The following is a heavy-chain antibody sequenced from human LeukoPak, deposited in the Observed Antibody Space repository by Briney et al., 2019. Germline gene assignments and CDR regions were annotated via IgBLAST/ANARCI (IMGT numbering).Heavy chain of an antibody. V-gene: IGHV3-23*01. D-gene: IGHD5-18*01. Sequence: GGSLRLSCAASGFTFSSYAMSWVRQAPGKGLEWVSAISGSGGSTHYADSVKGRFTISRDNSKNTLYLQMNSLRAEDTAVYYCANSRRGYSYDLGSWYFDYWGQGTLVTVSS. CDR3: ANSRRGYSYDLGSWYFDY. J-gene: IGHJ4*02. CDR2: ISGSGGST. CDR1: GFTFSSYA.